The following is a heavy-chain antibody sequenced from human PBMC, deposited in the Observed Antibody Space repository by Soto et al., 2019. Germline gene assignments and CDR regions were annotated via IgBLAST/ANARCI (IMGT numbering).Heavy chain of an antibody. CDR3: AKDRGVSGYPVLNL. CDR2: IRGSGGTT. D-gene: IGHD3-22*01. CDR1: GLTSGTYV. J-gene: IGHJ3*01. V-gene: IGHV3-23*04. Sequence: EVQLVESGGGLVQPGGSLRLSCAASGLTSGTYVLSWVRQVRGKGLQWVSSIRGSGGTTYYADSVKGRFTISSDISKNTLNLQMNNMSADDTAGYYCAKDRGVSGYPVLNLCGLGTMVTVSS.